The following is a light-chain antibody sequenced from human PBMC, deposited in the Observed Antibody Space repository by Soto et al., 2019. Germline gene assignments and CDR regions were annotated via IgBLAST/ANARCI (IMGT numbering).Light chain of an antibody. J-gene: IGLJ1*01. CDR2: AVS. CDR3: SSYTSSSTPYV. CDR1: SSDVGGYNY. Sequence: QSALTQPASVAGSPGQSITISCTGTSSDVGGYNYVSWYQPHPGKAPKLMIYAVSNRPSGVSNRFSGSKSGNTASLTISGLQAEDEADYYCSSYTSSSTPYVFGTGTKLTVL. V-gene: IGLV2-14*01.